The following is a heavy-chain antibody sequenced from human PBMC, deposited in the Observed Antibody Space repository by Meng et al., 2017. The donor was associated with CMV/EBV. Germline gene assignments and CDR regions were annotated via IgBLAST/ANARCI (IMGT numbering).Heavy chain of an antibody. CDR2: ISGSGGST. J-gene: IGHJ4*02. CDR1: GFTFSSYA. D-gene: IGHD6-19*01. V-gene: IGHV3-23*01. CDR3: AKDRSSGYYYFDY. Sequence: GESLKISCAASGFTFSSYAMSWVRQAPGKGLEWVSAISGSGGSTYYADSVKGRFTISRDNSKNTLYLQMNSLRAEDTAVYYCAKDRSSGYYYFDYWGQGTLVTVSS.